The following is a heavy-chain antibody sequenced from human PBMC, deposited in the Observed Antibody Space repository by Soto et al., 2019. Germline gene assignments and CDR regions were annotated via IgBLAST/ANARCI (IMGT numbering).Heavy chain of an antibody. CDR3: ARVNYYDSRGYSKGAFDI. J-gene: IGHJ3*02. CDR2: IIPILGIA. CDR1: GGTFSSYA. V-gene: IGHV1-69*10. Sequence: ASVKVSCKASGGTFSSYAISWVRQAPGQGLEWMGGIIPILGIANYAQKFQGRVTITADKSTSTAYMELSSLRSEDTAVYYCARVNYYDSRGYSKGAFDIWGQGTMVTVSS. D-gene: IGHD3-22*01.